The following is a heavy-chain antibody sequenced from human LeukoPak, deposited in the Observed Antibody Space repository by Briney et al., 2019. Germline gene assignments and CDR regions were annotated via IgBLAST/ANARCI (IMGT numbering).Heavy chain of an antibody. CDR3: ATGYSSTWYYFDY. CDR1: GDSISSYY. CDR2: IYHSGST. D-gene: IGHD6-13*01. V-gene: IGHV4-59*01. J-gene: IGHJ4*02. Sequence: SQTLSLTCTVSGDSISSYYWSWIRQPPGKGLEWIGYIYHSGSTNYNPSLKSRVTISPDTSKDQFSLKLASVTAADTAVYYCATGYSSTWYYFDYWGQGTRVTVSS.